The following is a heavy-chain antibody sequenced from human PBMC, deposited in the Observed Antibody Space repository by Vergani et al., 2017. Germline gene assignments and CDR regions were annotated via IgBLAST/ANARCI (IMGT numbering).Heavy chain of an antibody. CDR2: ISSSSSYI. D-gene: IGHD6-13*01. Sequence: EVKLVESGGGLVKPGGSLRLSCAASGFTFSSYSMNWVRQAPGKGLEWVSSISSSSSYIYYADSVKGRFTISRDNAKNSLYLQMNSLRAEDTAVYYCARVGGAAAGPYYYYGMDVWGQGTTVTVSS. V-gene: IGHV3-21*01. CDR3: ARVGGAAAGPYYYYGMDV. J-gene: IGHJ6*02. CDR1: GFTFSSYS.